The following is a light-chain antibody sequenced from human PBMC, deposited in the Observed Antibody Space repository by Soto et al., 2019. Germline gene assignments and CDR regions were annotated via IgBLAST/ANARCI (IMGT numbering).Light chain of an antibody. CDR1: SSDVGDNNY. CDR2: DVT. CDR3: SSYTSSSTLDV. J-gene: IGLJ1*01. Sequence: QSVLTQPASVSGSPGQSITISCTGTSSDVGDNNYVSWYQQHPGKAPKLMIYDVTHRPSGISNRFSGSKSGNTASLTVSGLQAEDEVDYYCSSYTSSSTLDVFGSGTKVTVL. V-gene: IGLV2-14*01.